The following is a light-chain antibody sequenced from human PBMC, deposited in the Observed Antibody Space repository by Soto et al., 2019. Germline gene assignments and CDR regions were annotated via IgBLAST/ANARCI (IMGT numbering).Light chain of an antibody. CDR2: EVS. CDR3: SSYTSSRTLVV. CDR1: SSDVGGYNY. Sequence: QSALTQPASVSGSPGQSITISCTGTSSDVGGYNYVSWYQHHPGKAPKLMIYEVSNRPSGVSNRFSGSKSGNTASLTISGLQAGDEADYYCSSYTSSRTLVVFGGGTKVTVL. V-gene: IGLV2-14*01. J-gene: IGLJ2*01.